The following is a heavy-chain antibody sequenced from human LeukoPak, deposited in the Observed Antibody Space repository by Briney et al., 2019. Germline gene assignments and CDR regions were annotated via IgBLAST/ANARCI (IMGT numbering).Heavy chain of an antibody. Sequence: SETLSLTCTVSGGSISSSSYYWGWIRQPPGKGLEWIGSIYYSESTYYNPSLKSRVTISVDTSKNQFSLKLSSVTAADTAVYYCARHVLPYELWSGYPYYYYYMDVWGKGNMVTVFS. CDR2: IYYSEST. V-gene: IGHV4-39*01. J-gene: IGHJ6*03. CDR3: ARHVLPYELWSGYPYYYYYMDV. CDR1: GGSISSSSYY. D-gene: IGHD3-3*01.